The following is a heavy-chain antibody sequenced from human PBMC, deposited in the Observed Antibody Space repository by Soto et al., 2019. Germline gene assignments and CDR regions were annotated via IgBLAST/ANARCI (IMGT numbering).Heavy chain of an antibody. CDR2: IYYSGST. CDR3: ARLPRYCSSTSCPGHFDY. CDR1: GGSISSYY. Sequence: SETLSLTCTVSGGSISSYYWSWIRQPPGKGLEWIGYIYYSGSTNYNPSLKSRVTISVDTSKNQFSLKLSSVTAADTAVYYCARLPRYCSSTSCPGHFDYWGQGTLVTVSS. V-gene: IGHV4-59*08. J-gene: IGHJ4*02. D-gene: IGHD2-2*01.